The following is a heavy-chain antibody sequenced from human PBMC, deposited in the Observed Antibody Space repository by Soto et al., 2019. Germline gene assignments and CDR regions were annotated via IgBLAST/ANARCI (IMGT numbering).Heavy chain of an antibody. CDR1: GYTFTSYD. J-gene: IGHJ6*02. CDR3: AASRGGSSWLYHYYYYGMDV. V-gene: IGHV1-8*01. Sequence: GASVKVSCKASGYTFTSYDINWVRQATGQGLEWMGWMNPNSGNTGYAQKFQGRVTMTRNTSISTAYMELSSLRSEDTAVYYCAASRGGSSWLYHYYYYGMDVWGQGTTVTVSS. CDR2: MNPNSGNT. D-gene: IGHD6-13*01.